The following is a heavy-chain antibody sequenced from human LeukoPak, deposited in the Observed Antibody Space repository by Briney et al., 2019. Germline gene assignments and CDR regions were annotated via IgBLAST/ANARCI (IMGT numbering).Heavy chain of an antibody. D-gene: IGHD4-11*01. CDR3: ASSLDYTNANWFDP. CDR2: IIPIFGTA. V-gene: IGHV1-69*05. J-gene: IGHJ5*02. CDR1: GGTFSSYA. Sequence: ASVEVSCKASGGTFSSYAISWVRQAPGQGLEWMGGIIPIFGTANYAQKFQGRVTITTDESTSTAYMELSSLRSEDTAVYYCASSLDYTNANWFDPWGQGTLVTVSS.